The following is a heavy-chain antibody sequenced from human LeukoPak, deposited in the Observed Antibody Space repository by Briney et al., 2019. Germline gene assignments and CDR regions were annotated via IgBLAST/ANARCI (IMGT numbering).Heavy chain of an antibody. Sequence: GASVKVSCKASGYTFTSYGISWVRQAPGQGREWMGWISAYNGNTNYAQKLQGRVTMTTDTYTRTAYMELRSLRSDDTAVYYCARPYYDSSAPPYDYWGQGTLVTVSS. D-gene: IGHD3-22*01. CDR2: ISAYNGNT. CDR3: ARPYYDSSAPPYDY. CDR1: GYTFTSYG. J-gene: IGHJ4*02. V-gene: IGHV1-18*01.